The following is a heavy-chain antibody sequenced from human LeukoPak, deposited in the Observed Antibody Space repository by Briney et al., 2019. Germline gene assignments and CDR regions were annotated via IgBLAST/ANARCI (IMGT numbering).Heavy chain of an antibody. Sequence: GASLRLSCAASGFTFGSYAMSWVRQAPGKGLEWVSAISGSGGSTYYADSVKGRFTISRDNSKNTLYLQMNSLRAEDTAVYYCAKGLDVLRYFDWKFDYWGQGTLVTVSS. CDR1: GFTFGSYA. D-gene: IGHD3-9*01. CDR3: AKGLDVLRYFDWKFDY. J-gene: IGHJ4*02. V-gene: IGHV3-23*01. CDR2: ISGSGGST.